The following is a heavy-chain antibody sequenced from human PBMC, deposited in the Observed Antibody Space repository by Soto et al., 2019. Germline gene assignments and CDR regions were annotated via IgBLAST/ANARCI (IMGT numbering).Heavy chain of an antibody. CDR3: ARGGDVWSDSPPHYYDAIDV. Sequence: QVQLVESGGGVVQPGRSLRLSCAASGFTFSSYAMHWVRQAPGKGLEWVAVISDDGSNKYYADSVKGRFTISRDNSKNTLYLKLTSLRANDTALYYCARGGDVWSDSPPHYYDAIDVCSQGTTVTISS. J-gene: IGHJ6*02. CDR2: ISDDGSNK. CDR1: GFTFSSYA. D-gene: IGHD3-3*01. V-gene: IGHV3-30-3*01.